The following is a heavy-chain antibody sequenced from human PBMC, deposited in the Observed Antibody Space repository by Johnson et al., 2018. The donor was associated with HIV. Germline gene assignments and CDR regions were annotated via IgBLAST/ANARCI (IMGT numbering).Heavy chain of an antibody. V-gene: IGHV3-23*04. CDR1: GFTFTSYA. CDR2: ISGDDDIT. CDR3: ANALIFDAFDI. J-gene: IGHJ3*02. Sequence: VQLVESGGGLVQPGGSLRLSCVVSGFTFTSYAMTWVRQAPGKGLEWVSAISGDDDITYYADSVKGRFTISIDNSKNTLYLQMSSLRAEDTAVYYCANALIFDAFDIWGQGTMVTVSS. D-gene: IGHD3-9*01.